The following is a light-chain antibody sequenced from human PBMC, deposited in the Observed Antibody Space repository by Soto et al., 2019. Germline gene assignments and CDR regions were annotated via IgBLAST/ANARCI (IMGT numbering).Light chain of an antibody. CDR3: LQRGDWPPS. Sequence: EIVLTQSPATLSLSPGERATLSCRASQTVSRYLSWYQQKPGQAPRLLIYDAFNRAPGIPARFSGSGSGTDFSLTISSLEPEDFAVYYCLQRGDWPPSFGRGTKVEI. V-gene: IGKV3-11*01. CDR1: QTVSRY. J-gene: IGKJ4*01. CDR2: DAF.